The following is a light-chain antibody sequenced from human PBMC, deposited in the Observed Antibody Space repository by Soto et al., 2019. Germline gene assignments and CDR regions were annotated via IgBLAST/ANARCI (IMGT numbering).Light chain of an antibody. Sequence: QSVLTQPPSVSAAPGQRVTFSCTGSSSNFGAGYDVHWYQQLPGTAPKLLIYGNINRPSGVPDRFSGSKSGTSASLAITGLQAEDEGDYYCQSYDSTLSARYVFGTGTKVTVL. CDR1: SSNFGAGYD. V-gene: IGLV1-40*01. J-gene: IGLJ1*01. CDR3: QSYDSTLSARYV. CDR2: GNI.